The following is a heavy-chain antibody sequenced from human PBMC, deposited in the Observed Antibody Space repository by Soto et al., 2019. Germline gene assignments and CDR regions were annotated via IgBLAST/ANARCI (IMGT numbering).Heavy chain of an antibody. Sequence: GGSLRLSCAASGITFSSFSMTWVRQAPWKGLEWVSGISGSGDNTYYGDSVKGRFTISRDNSKKTLYLQLNSLRAEDTAIYYCAKSPPPTIFGVIIQYFDQWGQGTLVTVSS. CDR1: GITFSSFS. J-gene: IGHJ4*02. CDR2: ISGSGDNT. CDR3: AKSPPPTIFGVIIQYFDQ. D-gene: IGHD3-3*01. V-gene: IGHV3-23*01.